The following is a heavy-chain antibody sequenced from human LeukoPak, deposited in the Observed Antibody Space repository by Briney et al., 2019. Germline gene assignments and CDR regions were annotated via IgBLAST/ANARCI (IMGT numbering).Heavy chain of an antibody. Sequence: ASVNVSCKASGYTFTSYGISWVRQAPGQGLEWMGWISAYNGNTNYAQKLQGRVTMTTDTSTSTAYMELRSLRSDDTAVYYCARDIVVVPAAQMDVWGQGTTVTVSS. CDR3: ARDIVVVPAAQMDV. D-gene: IGHD2-2*01. CDR1: GYTFTSYG. CDR2: ISAYNGNT. J-gene: IGHJ6*02. V-gene: IGHV1-18*01.